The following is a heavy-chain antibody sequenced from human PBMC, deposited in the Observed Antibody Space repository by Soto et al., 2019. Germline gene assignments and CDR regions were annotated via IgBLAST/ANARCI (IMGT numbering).Heavy chain of an antibody. V-gene: IGHV3-21*01. CDR3: ARDERRCSGGDCYPFDY. D-gene: IGHD2-15*01. CDR2: ISYNSRYI. Sequence: GGSLRLCCAASGFGLNNYAMNWVRQAPGRGLEWVSSISYNSRYIYCADSVKGRFTISRDNAKNSLYLQMNSLRAEDTAFYFCARDERRCSGGDCYPFDYWGQGALVTVSS. CDR1: GFGLNNYA. J-gene: IGHJ4*02.